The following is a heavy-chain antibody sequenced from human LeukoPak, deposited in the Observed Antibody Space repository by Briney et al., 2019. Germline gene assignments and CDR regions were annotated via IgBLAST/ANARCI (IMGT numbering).Heavy chain of an antibody. J-gene: IGHJ4*02. D-gene: IGHD3-22*01. CDR1: GGSISNYY. CDR3: ARSSYYDDAFDF. V-gene: IGHV4-59*01. Sequence: PSETLSLTCTVSGGSISNYYWNWIRLPPGKGLEWIGSFSNSGRTNSNPPLKTRVTISVHTSKNQFSLRLTSVTAADTAVYYCARSSYYDDAFDFWGQGTLVTVSS. CDR2: FSNSGRT.